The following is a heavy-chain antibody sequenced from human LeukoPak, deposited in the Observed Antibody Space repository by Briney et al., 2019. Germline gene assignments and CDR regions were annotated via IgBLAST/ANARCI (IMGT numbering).Heavy chain of an antibody. Sequence: GSLRLSCAGSGFTFSSYAMSWVRQAPGKGLEWVCDINWNGAWTGYADSVKGRFTISRDNAKNSLYLQMNSLRAEDTASYYCAGYYYDSSRGFDLWGQGTLVTVS. CDR1: GFTFSSYA. V-gene: IGHV3-20*04. J-gene: IGHJ5*02. CDR2: INWNGAWT. D-gene: IGHD3-22*01. CDR3: AGYYYDSSRGFDL.